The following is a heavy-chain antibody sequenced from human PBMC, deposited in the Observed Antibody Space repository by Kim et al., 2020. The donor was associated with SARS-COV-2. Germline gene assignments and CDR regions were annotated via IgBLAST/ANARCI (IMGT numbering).Heavy chain of an antibody. D-gene: IGHD3-9*01. J-gene: IGHJ4*02. CDR3: ARQASDWSVDS. CDR2: IYPGDSAI. V-gene: IGHV5-51*01. Sequence: GESLKISCQASGYIFSNYWIAWVRQMPGKGLEWMGIIYPGDSAIRYSPSFEGQVTISVDKSISTASLQWSSLKASDTAMYYCARQASDWSVDSWGQGTLVTVSS. CDR1: GYIFSNYW.